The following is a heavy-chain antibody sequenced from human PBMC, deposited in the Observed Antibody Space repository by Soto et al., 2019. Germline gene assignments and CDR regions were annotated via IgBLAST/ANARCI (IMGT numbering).Heavy chain of an antibody. V-gene: IGHV3-23*01. J-gene: IGHJ4*02. CDR1: GFTFSSNA. D-gene: IGHD6-19*01. Sequence: EVQLLESGGGLVQPGGSLRLSCAASGFTFSSNAMSWVRQAPGKGLQWVSTISDSGGSTFYADSVKGRFTISRDNSKNMLFLQMNSLRAEDTAVYYCAKPKYSTGWYELDFWGQGTLVTVSS. CDR2: ISDSGGST. CDR3: AKPKYSTGWYELDF.